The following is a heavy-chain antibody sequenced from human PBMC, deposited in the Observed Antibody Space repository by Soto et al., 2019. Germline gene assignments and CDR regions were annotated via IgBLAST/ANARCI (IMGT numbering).Heavy chain of an antibody. J-gene: IGHJ6*02. V-gene: IGHV3-53*01. D-gene: IGHD2-2*01. CDR1: GFTVSSNY. CDR2: IYHAGST. Sequence: GGSLRLSCAASGFTVSSNYMSWVRQAPGKGLEWVSIIYHAGSTYYADSVQGRFTISRDNSKNTLYLQMNSLRAEDTAVYYCARDSQGLPAASPGFYYYGMDVWGQGTTVTVSS. CDR3: ARDSQGLPAASPGFYYYGMDV.